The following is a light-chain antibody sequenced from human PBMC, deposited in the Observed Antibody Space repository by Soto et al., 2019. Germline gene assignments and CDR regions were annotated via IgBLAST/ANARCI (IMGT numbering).Light chain of an antibody. CDR2: SNT. CDR1: SSNIGSHT. CDR3: AAGDDSLNGVV. V-gene: IGLV1-44*01. Sequence: QSVLTQPPSASGTPGQTIAISCSGGSSNIGSHTVNWYQQLPGTAPRLLIYSNTQRPSGVPDRFSGSKSGTSASLAISGLHSEYEGDYYCAAGDDSLNGVVFGGGTKLPVL. J-gene: IGLJ2*01.